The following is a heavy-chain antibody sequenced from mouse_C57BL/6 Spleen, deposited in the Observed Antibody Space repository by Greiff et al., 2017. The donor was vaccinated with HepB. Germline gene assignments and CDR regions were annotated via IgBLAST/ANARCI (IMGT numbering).Heavy chain of an antibody. D-gene: IGHD4-1*01. J-gene: IGHJ4*01. Sequence: VQLQQPGAELVKPGASVKLSCKASGYTFTSYWMHWVKQRPGQGLEWIGMIHPNSGSTNYNEKFKSKATLTVDKSSSTAYMQLSSLTSEDSAVYYCARREVGRAMDYWGQGTSVTVSS. CDR1: GYTFTSYW. CDR2: IHPNSGST. CDR3: ARREVGRAMDY. V-gene: IGHV1-64*01.